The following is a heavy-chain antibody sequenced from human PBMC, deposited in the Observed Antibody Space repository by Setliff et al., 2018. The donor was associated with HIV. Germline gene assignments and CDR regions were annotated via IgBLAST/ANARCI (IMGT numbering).Heavy chain of an antibody. J-gene: IGHJ6*02. CDR3: AAGFNYYGMDV. CDR2: IVGSGSSI. Sequence: PGGSLRLSCAASGFTFSGSAMHWVRQAPGKGLEWVSYIVGSGSSIYYADSVKGRFTISRDNAKNSLYLQMNSLRAEDTAVYYCAAGFNYYGMDVWGQGTTVTSP. CDR1: GFTFSGSA. V-gene: IGHV3-48*03.